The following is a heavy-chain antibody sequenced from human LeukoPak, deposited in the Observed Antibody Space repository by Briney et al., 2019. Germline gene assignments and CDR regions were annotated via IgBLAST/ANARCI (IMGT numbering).Heavy chain of an antibody. D-gene: IGHD2-15*01. CDR3: AREGTYCSGGSCYSDAFDI. CDR1: GGSISSYY. CDR2: VYYSGNT. J-gene: IGHJ3*02. Sequence: SETLSLTCTVSGGSISSYYWSWIRQPPGKGLEWIGYVYYSGNTYYNPSLKSRVTISVDTSKNQFSLKLSSVTAADTAVYYCAREGTYCSGGSCYSDAFDIWGLGTMVTVSS. V-gene: IGHV4-59*01.